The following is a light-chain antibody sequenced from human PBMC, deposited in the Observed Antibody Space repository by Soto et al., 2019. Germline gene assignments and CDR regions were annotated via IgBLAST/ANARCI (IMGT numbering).Light chain of an antibody. CDR3: QSYDSSLRGFYV. V-gene: IGLV1-40*01. CDR1: SSNIGAGYD. Sequence: QSVLTQPPSVSGAPGQRVTISCTGRSSNIGAGYDVHWYQQLPGTAPKLLIYGNSNRPSGVPDRFSGSKSGTSASLAITGLQAEDEADYYCQSYDSSLRGFYVFGTGTKLTVL. CDR2: GNS. J-gene: IGLJ1*01.